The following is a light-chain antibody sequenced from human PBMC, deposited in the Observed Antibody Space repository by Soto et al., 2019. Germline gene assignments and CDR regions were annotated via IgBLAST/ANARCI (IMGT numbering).Light chain of an antibody. Sequence: QSALTQPASVSGSPGQSITMSCTGSSSDFGDDKYVTWYQQQPGKGPNLLIYGVSKRPSGVSNRFSGSKSGNTASLTISGLQFEDEAVYTCGSFTPNRIGVFGGGPSSPS. CDR2: GVS. J-gene: IGLJ3*02. CDR3: GSFTPNRIGV. CDR1: SSDFGDDKY. V-gene: IGLV2-14*01.